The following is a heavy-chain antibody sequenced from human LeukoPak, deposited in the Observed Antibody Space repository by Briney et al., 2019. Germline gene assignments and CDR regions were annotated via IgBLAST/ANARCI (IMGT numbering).Heavy chain of an antibody. CDR1: GFTFSSYA. Sequence: GGSLRLSCAASGFTFSSYAMSWVRQAPGKGLEWVSTISGSGGSTYYADSVKGRFTISRDNYKIMVYLQMKGLRAEDTAVYYCARVRGLWFGVYYYYYYYMDVWGKGTTVTISS. CDR2: ISGSGGST. V-gene: IGHV3-23*01. D-gene: IGHD3-10*01. CDR3: ARVRGLWFGVYYYYYYYMDV. J-gene: IGHJ6*03.